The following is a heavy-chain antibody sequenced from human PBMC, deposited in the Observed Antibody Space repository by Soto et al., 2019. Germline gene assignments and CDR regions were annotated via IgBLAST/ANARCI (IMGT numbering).Heavy chain of an antibody. V-gene: IGHV1-69*01. CDR2: IIHISGTA. Sequence: QVQLVQSGAEVKKPGSSVKVSCKASGGTFSSYAISWVRQAPGQGLEWMGGIIHISGTANYAQKLQGSVTITADESTRTAYMEMSSVRYEETAVYYCARSPGRSTSLEIYYYYYYGMDVWGQGTTVTVSS. CDR1: GGTFSSYA. D-gene: IGHD2-2*01. J-gene: IGHJ6*02. CDR3: ARSPGRSTSLEIYYYYYYGMDV.